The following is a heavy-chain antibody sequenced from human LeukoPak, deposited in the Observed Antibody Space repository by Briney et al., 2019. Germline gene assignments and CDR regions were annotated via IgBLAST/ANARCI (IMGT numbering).Heavy chain of an antibody. CDR2: MYYSGST. CDR3: ATTPFSADRAIF. D-gene: IGHD1-26*01. CDR1: GGSISSDSYY. Sequence: PSETLSLTCTASGGSISSDSYYWSWIRQPPGKGLEWIGDMYYSGSTYYNPSLKSRVTISVDTSKNQFSLKLSSVIVADTVVYYCATTPFSADRAIFWGQGTLVIVSS. V-gene: IGHV4-39*01. J-gene: IGHJ4*02.